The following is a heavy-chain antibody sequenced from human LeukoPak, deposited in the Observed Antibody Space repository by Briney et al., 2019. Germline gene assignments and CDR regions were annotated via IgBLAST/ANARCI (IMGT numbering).Heavy chain of an antibody. CDR2: IIPIFGIA. Sequence: SVKVSWKASGGTFSSYAISWVRQAPEQGLEWMGRIIPIFGIANYAQKFQGRVTITADKSTSTAYMELSSLRSEDTAVYYCARGGSGGDIWGQGTMVTVSS. CDR3: ARGGSGGDI. V-gene: IGHV1-69*04. CDR1: GGTFSSYA. J-gene: IGHJ3*02. D-gene: IGHD3-10*01.